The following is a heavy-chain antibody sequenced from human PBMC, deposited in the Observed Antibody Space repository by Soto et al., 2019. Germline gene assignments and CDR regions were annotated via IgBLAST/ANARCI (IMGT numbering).Heavy chain of an antibody. CDR3: ARDAKVFGTITNPYDH. D-gene: IGHD1-1*01. J-gene: IGHJ5*02. CDR2: INAGTGHK. CDR1: GYRFTNNG. V-gene: IGHV1-3*01. Sequence: ASVKVSCKATGYRFTNNGIPGVRLAPGQRPEWMGCINAGTGHKKVSEKLQNRVNITKDPSASTAYMELSSLRFEDTAVYYCARDAKVFGTITNPYDHGRQGTHVTV.